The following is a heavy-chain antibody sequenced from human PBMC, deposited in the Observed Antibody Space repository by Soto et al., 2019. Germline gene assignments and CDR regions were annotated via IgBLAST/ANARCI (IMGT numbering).Heavy chain of an antibody. CDR2: IYSNGNT. CDR1: GFTVSTNY. J-gene: IGHJ6*02. V-gene: IGHV3-53*01. D-gene: IGHD2-15*01. Sequence: GGALRLSCAASGFTVSTNYRTWVRQTPGKGVEWVSIIYSNGNTYYADSVKGRFTISRDNSKNTLYLQINTLRVDHTAVYYCVVEHLGMEVWGQGTTVTVSS. CDR3: VVEHLGMEV.